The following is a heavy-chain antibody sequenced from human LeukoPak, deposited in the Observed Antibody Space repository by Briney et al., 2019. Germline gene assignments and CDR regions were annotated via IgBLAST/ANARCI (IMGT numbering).Heavy chain of an antibody. D-gene: IGHD2-21*01. CDR1: GGSISGDY. CDR2: IHYTGGT. CDR3: ARLQGDSTAIFDF. Sequence: SETLSLTCTVSGGSISGDYWSWIRQPPGKGLYWVGYIHYTGGTNYNPSLKSRVTISVDTSKNQFSLKLSAVTAADTAVYYCARLQGDSTAIFDFWGQGALVTVSS. V-gene: IGHV4-59*01. J-gene: IGHJ4*02.